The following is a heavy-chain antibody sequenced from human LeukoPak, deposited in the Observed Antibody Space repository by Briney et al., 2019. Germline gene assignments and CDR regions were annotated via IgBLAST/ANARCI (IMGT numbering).Heavy chain of an antibody. V-gene: IGHV4-59*01. J-gene: IGHJ4*02. CDR2: IYSSGTT. CDR1: GGSLHRSF. Sequence: SETLSLTCVVSGGSLHRSFWTWVRQPPGKGLEWIGRIYSSGTTDYSPSLKSRLTISIDTSKNQFSLRLASVTADDTAVYYCGRRPAVDGPIDNWGQGILVAVSS. CDR3: GRRPAVDGPIDN. D-gene: IGHD3/OR15-3a*01.